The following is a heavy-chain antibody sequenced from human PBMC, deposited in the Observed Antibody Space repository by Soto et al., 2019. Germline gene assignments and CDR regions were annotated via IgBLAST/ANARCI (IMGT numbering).Heavy chain of an antibody. CDR2: IVVGSGNT. CDR1: GFTFTRSA. CDR3: AAEGRSDFWNGRASNYWYFDL. V-gene: IGHV1-58*02. Sequence: QMQLVQSGPEVKKPGTSVKVSCKASGFTFTRSAMQWVRQARGQRLEWIGWIVVGSGNTNYAQKFQERVTITRDMSTSTAYMELSSLRSDDTAVYYCAAEGRSDFWNGRASNYWYFDLWGRGTLVTVSS. D-gene: IGHD3-3*01. J-gene: IGHJ2*01.